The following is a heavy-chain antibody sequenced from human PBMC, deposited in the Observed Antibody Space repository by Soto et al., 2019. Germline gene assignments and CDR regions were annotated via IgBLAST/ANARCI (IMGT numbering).Heavy chain of an antibody. CDR3: ARAHGADYGGNLRPIGFDY. V-gene: IGHV4-30-4*01. Sequence: SETLSLTCTVSGGSISSGDYYWSWIRQPPEKGLEWIGYIYYSGSTYYSPSLKSRITISVDTSKNQFSLKLNSVTAADTAVYYCARAHGADYGGNLRPIGFDYWGQGALVTVSS. CDR1: GGSISSGDYY. CDR2: IYYSGST. D-gene: IGHD4-17*01. J-gene: IGHJ4*02.